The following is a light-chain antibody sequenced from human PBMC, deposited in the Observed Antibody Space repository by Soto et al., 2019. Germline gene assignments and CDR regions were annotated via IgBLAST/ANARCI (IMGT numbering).Light chain of an antibody. CDR3: CSYAGSYTFYV. CDR1: SSDVESYNL. Sequence: QSALTQPASVSGSPGQSITISCTGTSSDVESYNLVSWYQQHPGKAPKVMIYDVSKRPSGVPDRFSGSKSGNTASLTLSGLQAEDGADYYCCSYAGSYTFYVFGTGTKLTVL. CDR2: DVS. V-gene: IGLV2-11*01. J-gene: IGLJ1*01.